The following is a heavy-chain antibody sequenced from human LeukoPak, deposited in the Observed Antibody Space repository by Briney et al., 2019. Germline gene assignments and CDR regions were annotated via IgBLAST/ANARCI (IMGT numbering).Heavy chain of an antibody. J-gene: IGHJ1*01. CDR1: GYSISSGYY. Sequence: SETLSLTCAVSGYSISSGYYWGWIRQPPGKGLEWIGSIYHSGSTYYNPSLKSRVTISVDTSKNQFSLKLSSVTAADTAVYYCAGYLTDEYFQHWGQGTLVTVSS. CDR3: AGYLTDEYFQH. V-gene: IGHV4-38-2*01. CDR2: IYHSGST. D-gene: IGHD3-16*01.